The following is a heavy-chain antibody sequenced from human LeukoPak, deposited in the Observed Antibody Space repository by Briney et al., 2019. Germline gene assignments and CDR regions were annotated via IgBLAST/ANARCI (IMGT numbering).Heavy chain of an antibody. CDR1: GGTFSSYA. CDR2: IIPIFGTA. CDR3: ARTERYYYDSSGPFDY. D-gene: IGHD3-22*01. J-gene: IGHJ4*02. Sequence: SVKVSCKASGGTFSSYAISWVRQAPGQGLEWMGGIIPIFGTANYAQKFQGRVTMTRDTSISTAYMELSRLRSDDTAVYYCARTERYYYDSSGPFDYWGQGTLVTVSS. V-gene: IGHV1-69*05.